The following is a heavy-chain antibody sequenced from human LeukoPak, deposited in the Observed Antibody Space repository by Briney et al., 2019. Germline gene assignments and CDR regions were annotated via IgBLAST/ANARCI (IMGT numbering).Heavy chain of an antibody. Sequence: SETLSLTCTVSGGSISSGGYYWSWIRQHPGKGLEWIGYIYYSGSTYYNPSLKGRVTISVDTSKNQFSLKLSSVTAADTAVYYCARAPIAVAGNWFDPWGQGTLVTVSS. CDR3: ARAPIAVAGNWFDP. J-gene: IGHJ5*02. D-gene: IGHD6-19*01. CDR2: IYYSGST. V-gene: IGHV4-31*03. CDR1: GGSISSGGYY.